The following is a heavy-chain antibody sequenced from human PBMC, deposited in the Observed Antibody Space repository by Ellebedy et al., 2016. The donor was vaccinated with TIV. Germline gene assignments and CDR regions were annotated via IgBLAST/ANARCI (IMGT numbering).Heavy chain of an antibody. CDR3: ATDGSYGDYLSPTHAFVI. J-gene: IGHJ3*02. D-gene: IGHD4-17*01. CDR2: IRQDGSEK. CDR1: GFSFSSYL. V-gene: IGHV3-7*01. Sequence: GASLKISCGASGFSFSSYLMSWVRQAPGKGLEWVANIRQDGSEKYYVDSGKGRFTISRDNAKNSLYLHLNSLRAEDTAMYYCATDGSYGDYLSPTHAFVIWGQGTMVTVSS.